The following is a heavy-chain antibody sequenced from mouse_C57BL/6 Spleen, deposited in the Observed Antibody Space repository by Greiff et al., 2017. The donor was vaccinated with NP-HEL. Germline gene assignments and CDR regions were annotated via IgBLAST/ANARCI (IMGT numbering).Heavy chain of an antibody. J-gene: IGHJ3*01. D-gene: IGHD2-2*01. V-gene: IGHV5-9*01. CDR2: ISGGGGNT. Sequence: EVQRVESGGGLVKPGGSLKLSCAASGFTFSSYTMSWVRQTPEKRLEWVATISGGGGNTYYPDSVKGRFTISRDNAKNTLYLQMSSLRSEDTALYYCAREGLRREAWFAYWGQGTLVTVSA. CDR1: GFTFSSYT. CDR3: AREGLRREAWFAY.